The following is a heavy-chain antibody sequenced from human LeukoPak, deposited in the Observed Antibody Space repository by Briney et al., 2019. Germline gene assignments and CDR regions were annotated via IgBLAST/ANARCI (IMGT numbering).Heavy chain of an antibody. Sequence: WASVKVSCKASGCTFSNYGISWVRQAPGLGLEWMGWTSYNGNTNYAQKFQDRVTMTTDTSTTTAYIELRSLESDDTAVYYCARHSGSGWQALGYWGQGTLVTVSS. V-gene: IGHV1-18*04. CDR3: ARHSGSGWQALGY. CDR1: GCTFSNYG. D-gene: IGHD6-19*01. J-gene: IGHJ4*02. CDR2: TSYNGNT.